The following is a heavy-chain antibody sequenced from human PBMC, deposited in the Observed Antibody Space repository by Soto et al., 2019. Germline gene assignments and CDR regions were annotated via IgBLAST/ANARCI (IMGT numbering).Heavy chain of an antibody. CDR3: ARVGSCGWHAYYYYGIDV. CDR2: IYYSGST. CDR1: GGSISSYY. V-gene: IGHV4-59*01. J-gene: IGHJ6*02. D-gene: IGHD6-19*01. Sequence: SETVSLTCTVSGGSISSYYWCWIRQPPGKGLEWIGYIYYSGSTNYNPSLKSRVTISVDTSKNQFSLKLSSVTAADTAVYYCARVGSCGWHAYYYYGIDVRAQGTTVPVSS.